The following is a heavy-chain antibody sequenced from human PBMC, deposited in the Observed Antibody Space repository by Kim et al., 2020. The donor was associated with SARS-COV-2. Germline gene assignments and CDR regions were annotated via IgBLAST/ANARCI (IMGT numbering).Heavy chain of an antibody. CDR1: GFTFSSYG. CDR3: ARDSPTYTSYDFWSAYYMGTAFDI. D-gene: IGHD3-3*01. Sequence: GGSLRLSCAASGFTFSSYGMHWVRQAPGKGLEWVAVIWYDGSNKYYADSVKGRFTISRDKSKNTLYLQMNSLRAEDTAVYYCARDSPTYTSYDFWSAYYMGTAFDIWGQGTMVTVSS. CDR2: IWYDGSNK. J-gene: IGHJ3*02. V-gene: IGHV3-33*01.